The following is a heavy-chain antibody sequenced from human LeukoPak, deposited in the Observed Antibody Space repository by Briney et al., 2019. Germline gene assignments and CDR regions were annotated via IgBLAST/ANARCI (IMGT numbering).Heavy chain of an antibody. Sequence: GGSLRLSCAASGFTFSSYWMHWVRQAPGQGLVWVSLINTDGSSATYADSVKGRFTISRDNARNALYLQMNSLRAEDTAVYYCTRQMPAIRYFDFWGQGTLVTVSS. V-gene: IGHV3-74*01. D-gene: IGHD5-24*01. J-gene: IGHJ4*02. CDR3: TRQMPAIRYFDF. CDR2: INTDGSSA. CDR1: GFTFSSYW.